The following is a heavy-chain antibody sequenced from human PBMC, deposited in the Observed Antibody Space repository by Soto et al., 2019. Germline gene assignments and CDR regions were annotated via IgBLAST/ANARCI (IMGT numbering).Heavy chain of an antibody. D-gene: IGHD5-18*01. V-gene: IGHV4-59*01. CDR2: IYYSGST. Sequence: SETLSLTCTVSGVSISSYYWSWFRQPPGKGLEWIGYIYYSGSTNYNPSLKSRVTISVDTSKNQFSLKLSSVTAADTAVYYCARGDTAMAIDYWGQGTLVTVSS. CDR3: ARGDTAMAIDY. CDR1: GVSISSYY. J-gene: IGHJ4*02.